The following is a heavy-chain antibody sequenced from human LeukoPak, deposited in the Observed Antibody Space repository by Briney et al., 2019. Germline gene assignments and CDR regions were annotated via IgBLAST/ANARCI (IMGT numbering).Heavy chain of an antibody. CDR3: ASLTQRLDY. J-gene: IGHJ4*02. Sequence: GGSLRLSCAASGFTFSSYGMHWVRQAPGKGLEWVAVIWYDGSNKYYADSVKGRFTISRDNSKNTLYLQMNSPRAEDTAVYYCASLTQRLDYWGQGTLVTVSS. CDR2: IWYDGSNK. CDR1: GFTFSSYG. V-gene: IGHV3-33*01.